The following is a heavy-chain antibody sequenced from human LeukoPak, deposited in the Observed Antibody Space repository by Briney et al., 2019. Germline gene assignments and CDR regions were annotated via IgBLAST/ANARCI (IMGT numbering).Heavy chain of an antibody. D-gene: IGHD3-22*01. CDR3: AREYYYDNRAPGAFDI. CDR2: IKQDGSEK. Sequence: GGSLRLSCAASGFTFSSYWMSWVRQAPGKGLEWVANIKQDGSEKYYVDSVKGRFTISRDNAKNSLFLQMNSLRAEDTAVYYCAREYYYDNRAPGAFDIWGQGTMVTVSS. V-gene: IGHV3-7*01. J-gene: IGHJ3*02. CDR1: GFTFSSYW.